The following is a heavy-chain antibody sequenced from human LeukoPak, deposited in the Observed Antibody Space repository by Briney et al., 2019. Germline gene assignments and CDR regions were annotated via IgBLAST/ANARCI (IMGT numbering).Heavy chain of an antibody. V-gene: IGHV4-61*02. CDR3: ARDRDFWSGYFDY. D-gene: IGHD3-3*01. Sequence: KTSETLSLTCTVSGGSISSGSYHWGWIRQPAGKGLEWIGRIYTSGSTNYNPSLKSRVTISVDTSKNQFSLKLSSVTAADTAVYYCARDRDFWSGYFDYWGQGTLVTVSS. J-gene: IGHJ4*02. CDR1: GGSISSGSYH. CDR2: IYTSGST.